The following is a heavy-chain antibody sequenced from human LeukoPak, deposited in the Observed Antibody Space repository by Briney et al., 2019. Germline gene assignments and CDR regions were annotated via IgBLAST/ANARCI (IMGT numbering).Heavy chain of an antibody. CDR1: GGSINSDY. J-gene: IGHJ4*02. CDR2: ISYSGNT. CDR3: ARARIMGATNYFDY. Sequence: PSETLSLTCTVSGGSINSDYWSWIRQPPGKGLEWIGYISYSGNTNYNPSLKSRVTVSVDTSKNQFSLKLSSVTAADTAVYYCARARIMGATNYFDYWGQGTLVTASS. V-gene: IGHV4-59*01. D-gene: IGHD1-26*01.